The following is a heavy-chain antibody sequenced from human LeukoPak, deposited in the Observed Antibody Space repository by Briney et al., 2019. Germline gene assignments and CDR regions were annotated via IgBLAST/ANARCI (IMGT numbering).Heavy chain of an antibody. CDR3: AKAMYSGSYYYYCGMDV. Sequence: GGSLRLSCAASGFTFDDYAMHWVRQAPGKGLEWVSLISGDGGSTYYADSVKGRFTISRDNSKNSLYLQMNSLRTEDTALYYCAKAMYSGSYYYYCGMDVWGQGTTVTVSS. D-gene: IGHD1-26*01. V-gene: IGHV3-43*02. CDR2: ISGDGGST. J-gene: IGHJ6*02. CDR1: GFTFDDYA.